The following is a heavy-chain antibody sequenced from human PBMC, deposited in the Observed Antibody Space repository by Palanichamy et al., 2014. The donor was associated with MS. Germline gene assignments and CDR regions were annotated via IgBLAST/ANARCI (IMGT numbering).Heavy chain of an antibody. J-gene: IGHJ4*02. CDR3: AKDHPSSGWPAFDI. D-gene: IGHD3-22*01. V-gene: IGHV3-23*01. CDR2: LTRQGTT. CDR1: GFAIDSYA. Sequence: EMQLLESGGGLVQPGGSLRLSCEASGFAIDSYAMNWVRQAPGKGPEWVSGLTRQGTTYCPDSVRGRFSISRDTSANTLYLQMNSLRAEDTAVYFCAKDHPSSGWPAFDIWGQGTLVAVSS.